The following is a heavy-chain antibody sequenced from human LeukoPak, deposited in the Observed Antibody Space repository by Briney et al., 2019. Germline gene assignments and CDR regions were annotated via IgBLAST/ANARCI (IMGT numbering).Heavy chain of an antibody. CDR2: ISGDGGST. V-gene: IGHV3-43*02. CDR1: GFTFSSYG. CDR3: AKDTTGGLDC. Sequence: GGSLRLSCASFGFTFSSYGMHWVRQAPGKGLEWVSLISGDGGSTYYADSVKGRFTISRDNSKNSLYLQMNSLRTEDTASYYCAKDTTGGLDCWGQGTLVTVS. J-gene: IGHJ4*02. D-gene: IGHD2-8*02.